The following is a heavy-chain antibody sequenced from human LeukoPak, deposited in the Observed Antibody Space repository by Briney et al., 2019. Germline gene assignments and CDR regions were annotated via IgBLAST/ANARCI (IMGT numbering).Heavy chain of an antibody. Sequence: GASVKVSCKASGYTFTSYYMHWVRQPPGQGLEWMGIINPGGGSTSYAQKFQGRVTMTRDTSTSTVCMELSSLRSEDTAVYYCARGTFTMIVVVYNWFDPWGQGTLVTVSS. CDR3: ARGTFTMIVVVYNWFDP. CDR2: INPGGGST. J-gene: IGHJ5*02. V-gene: IGHV1-46*01. D-gene: IGHD3-22*01. CDR1: GYTFTSYY.